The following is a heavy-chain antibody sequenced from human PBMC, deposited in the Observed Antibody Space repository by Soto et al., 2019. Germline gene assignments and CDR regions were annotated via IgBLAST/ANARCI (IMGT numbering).Heavy chain of an antibody. Sequence: LRLSCAASGFTFSSYWMHWVRQVPGKGMEWVSKIDTDGIMTDYADSVKGRFIISRDNAKNSLYLQMNSLRVEDTAVYHCASLSAPVDYWGQGTLVTVSS. CDR1: GFTFSSYW. CDR3: ASLSAPVDY. V-gene: IGHV3-74*01. J-gene: IGHJ4*01. D-gene: IGHD2-2*01. CDR2: IDTDGIMT.